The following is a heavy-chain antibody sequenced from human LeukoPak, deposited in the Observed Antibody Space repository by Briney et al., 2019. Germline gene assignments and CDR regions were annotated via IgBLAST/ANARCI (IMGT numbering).Heavy chain of an antibody. CDR2: IYYSGST. D-gene: IGHD6-6*01. CDR3: AREYSSSSKFDY. J-gene: IGHJ4*02. Sequence: SETLSLTCTVSGGSISSSSYYWGWIRQPPGTGLEWIGSIYYSGSTYYNPSLKSRVTISVDTSKNQFSLKLSSVTAADTAVYYCAREYSSSSKFDYRGQGTLVTVSS. V-gene: IGHV4-39*02. CDR1: GGSISSSSYY.